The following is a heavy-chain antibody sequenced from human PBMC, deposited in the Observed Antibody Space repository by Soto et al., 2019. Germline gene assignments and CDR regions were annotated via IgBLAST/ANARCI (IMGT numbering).Heavy chain of an antibody. CDR1: GGTFSSYA. D-gene: IGHD2-15*01. J-gene: IGHJ5*02. V-gene: IGHV1-69*01. CDR3: ARGFVVVVAATPVPGWFDP. CDR2: IIPIFGTA. Sequence: QVQLVQSGAEVKKPGSSVKVSCKASGGTFSSYAISWVQQAPGQGLEWMGGIIPIFGTANYAQKFQGRVTITADESTSTAYMELSSLRSEDTAVYYCARGFVVVVAATPVPGWFDPWGQGTLVTVSS.